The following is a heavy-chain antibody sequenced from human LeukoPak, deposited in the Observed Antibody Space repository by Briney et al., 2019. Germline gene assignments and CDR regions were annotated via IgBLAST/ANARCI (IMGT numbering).Heavy chain of an antibody. CDR2: IYSDGST. V-gene: IGHV3-53*01. J-gene: IGHJ4*02. CDR3: ARGKGGSYYFDY. CDR1: GFIFSSYS. D-gene: IGHD1-26*01. Sequence: GGSLRLSCAASGFIFSSYSMSWVRQAPGKGLEWVSVIYSDGSTYYADSVKGRFTISRDNSKNTLYLQMNSLRAEDTAVYYCARGKGGSYYFDYWGQGTLVTVSS.